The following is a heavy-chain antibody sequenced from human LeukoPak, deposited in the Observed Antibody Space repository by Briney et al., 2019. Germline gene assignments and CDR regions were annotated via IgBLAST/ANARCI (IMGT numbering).Heavy chain of an antibody. V-gene: IGHV3-21*01. J-gene: IGHJ4*02. D-gene: IGHD1-7*01. CDR2: ISSSSSYI. CDR3: AREDDWNYEDY. CDR1: GFTFSSYS. Sequence: GGSLRLSCAASGFTFSSYSMNWVRQAPGKGLEWVSSISSSSSYIYYADSVKGRFTISRDNAKNSLYLQMNSLRAEDTAIYYCAREDDWNYEDYWGQGTLVTVSS.